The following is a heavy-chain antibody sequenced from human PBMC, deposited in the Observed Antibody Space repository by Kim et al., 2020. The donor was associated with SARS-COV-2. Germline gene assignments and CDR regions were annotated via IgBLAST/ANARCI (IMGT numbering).Heavy chain of an antibody. D-gene: IGHD6-6*01. Sequence: LGTVNYAPEFQGRVTITADESTKTAYMELSSLKSDDTAVYYCAREWQLVLDHWGQGSLVTVSS. J-gene: IGHJ4*02. CDR2: LGTV. V-gene: IGHV1-69*01. CDR3: AREWQLVLDH.